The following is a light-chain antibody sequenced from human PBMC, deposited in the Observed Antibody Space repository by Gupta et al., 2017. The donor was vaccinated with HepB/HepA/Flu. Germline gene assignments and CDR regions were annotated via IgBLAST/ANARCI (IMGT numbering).Light chain of an antibody. CDR1: QTVNTF. V-gene: IGKV3-11*01. CDR2: DAA. Sequence: EIVLTQSPAILSLSPGERAILSCRASQTVNTFLAWYQQKVGQAPRNLINDAAKRATGNPARIIGYSCGTNYTLIISDREPEDFAINFYQQRGDWTVLTFGHGTKVDI. J-gene: IGKJ3*01. CDR3: QQRGDWTVLT.